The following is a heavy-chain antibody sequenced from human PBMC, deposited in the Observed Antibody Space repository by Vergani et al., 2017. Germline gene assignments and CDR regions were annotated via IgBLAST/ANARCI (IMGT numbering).Heavy chain of an antibody. CDR1: GGSISSGSYY. Sequence: QVQLQESGPGLVKPSQTLSLTCTVSGGSISSGSYYWSWIRQPAGKGLEWIGRIYTSGSTNYNPSLKSRVTISVDTSKNQFSLKLSSVTAADTAVYYCARVGDSSGWYPAQLGVGMDVWGQGTTVTVSS. CDR3: ARVGDSSGWYPAQLGVGMDV. D-gene: IGHD6-19*01. J-gene: IGHJ6*02. CDR2: IYTSGST. V-gene: IGHV4-61*02.